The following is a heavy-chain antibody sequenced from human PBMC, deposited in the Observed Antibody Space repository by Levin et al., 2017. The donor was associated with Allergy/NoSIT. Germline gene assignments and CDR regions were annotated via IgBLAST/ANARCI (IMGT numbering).Heavy chain of an antibody. D-gene: IGHD4-23*01. Sequence: GESLKISCAASGFTFSSYAMSWVRQAPGKGLEWVSVISGSGGSTYYADSVKGRFTISRDNSKDTLFLQMNTLRADDTAVYYCAKNIRGYSSDAFDIWGQGTMVTVSS. J-gene: IGHJ3*02. CDR2: ISGSGGST. V-gene: IGHV3-23*01. CDR1: GFTFSSYA. CDR3: AKNIRGYSSDAFDI.